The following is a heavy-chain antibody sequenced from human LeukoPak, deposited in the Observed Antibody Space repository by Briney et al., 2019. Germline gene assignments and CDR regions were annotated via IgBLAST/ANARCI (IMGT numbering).Heavy chain of an antibody. Sequence: ASVKVSCRASGYTFTAHYIHWVRQAPGQGLEWMGWIDPNSGGTNYAQKFLGSVTMTGDTSINTAFMELSRLRSDDTAIYCCARGRGTTMVRGVITNYFDLWGRGSLVTVSS. J-gene: IGHJ2*01. CDR2: IDPNSGGT. V-gene: IGHV1-2*02. D-gene: IGHD3-10*01. CDR1: GYTFTAHY. CDR3: ARGRGTTMVRGVITNYFDL.